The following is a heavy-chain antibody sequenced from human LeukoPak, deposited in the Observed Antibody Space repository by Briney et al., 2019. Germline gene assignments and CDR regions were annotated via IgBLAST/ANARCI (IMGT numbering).Heavy chain of an antibody. CDR3: AKNHERGRYDSFDM. J-gene: IGHJ3*02. Sequence: RSGRSLRLSCAASGFTFSSYGMHWVRQAPGKGLEWVAVISYDGSNKYYADSVKGRFTISRDNSKNTLYLQLDSLRAEDSAVYYCAKNHERGRYDSFDMWAQGSWVTVSS. D-gene: IGHD3-16*02. V-gene: IGHV3-30*18. CDR1: GFTFSSYG. CDR2: ISYDGSNK.